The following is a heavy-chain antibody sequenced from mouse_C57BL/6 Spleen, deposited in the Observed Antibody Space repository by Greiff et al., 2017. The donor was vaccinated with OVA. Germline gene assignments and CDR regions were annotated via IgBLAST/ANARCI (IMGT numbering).Heavy chain of an antibody. J-gene: IGHJ2*01. V-gene: IGHV1-64*01. CDR2: IHPNSGST. D-gene: IGHD1-1*01. CDR3: ASYYGSSPFDY. CDR1: GYTFTSYR. Sequence: VQLQQPGAELVKPGASVKLSCKASGYTFTSYRMHWVKQRPGQGLEWIGMIHPNSGSTNYNEKFKSKATLTVDKSSSTAYMQLSSLTSEDSAVYYCASYYGSSPFDYWGQGTTLTVSS.